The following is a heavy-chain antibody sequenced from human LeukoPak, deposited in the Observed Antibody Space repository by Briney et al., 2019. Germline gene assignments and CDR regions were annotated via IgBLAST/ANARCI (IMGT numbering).Heavy chain of an antibody. D-gene: IGHD3-22*01. Sequence: GGSLRLTCAASGFTFSSYSMNWVRQAPGKGLEWVSYISSSSSTIYYADSVKGRFTISRDNAKNSLYLQMNSLRDEDTAVYYCARALYYYDSSGYPHDAFDIWGQGTMVTVSS. CDR1: GFTFSSYS. CDR2: ISSSSSTI. J-gene: IGHJ3*02. V-gene: IGHV3-48*02. CDR3: ARALYYYDSSGYPHDAFDI.